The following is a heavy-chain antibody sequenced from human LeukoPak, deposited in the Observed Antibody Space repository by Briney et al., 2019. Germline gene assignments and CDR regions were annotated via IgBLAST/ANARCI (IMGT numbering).Heavy chain of an antibody. D-gene: IGHD2-2*01. V-gene: IGHV1-2*02. Sequence: ASVKVSCKASGYTFTSYYMHWVRQAPGQGLEWMGWINPNSGGTNYAQKFQGRVTMTRDTSISTAYMELSRLRSDDTAVYYCARDRRYCSSTSCYGFRNYYYYMDVWGKGTTVTISS. CDR3: ARDRRYCSSTSCYGFRNYYYYMDV. CDR1: GYTFTSYY. CDR2: INPNSGGT. J-gene: IGHJ6*03.